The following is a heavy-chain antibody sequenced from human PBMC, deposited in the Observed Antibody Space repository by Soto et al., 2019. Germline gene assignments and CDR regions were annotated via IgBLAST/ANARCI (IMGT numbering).Heavy chain of an antibody. J-gene: IGHJ4*03. CDR1: GDSIRGGGHY. V-gene: IGHV4-31*03. D-gene: IGHD7-27*01. CDR2: VYHSGST. CDR3: ARDTGLAPTVWGY. Sequence: QVQLQESGPGLVKPSQTLSLTCSVSGDSIRGGGHYWNWISQFPGKGLEWIGYVYHSGSTHYNPSLRGRLTISIDTSKNQFSLRIISVTAADTALYYGARDTGLAPTVWGYWGHGTQVTVSS.